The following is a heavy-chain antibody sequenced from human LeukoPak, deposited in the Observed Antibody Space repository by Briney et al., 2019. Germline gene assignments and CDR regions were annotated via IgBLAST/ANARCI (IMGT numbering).Heavy chain of an antibody. D-gene: IGHD5-24*01. CDR2: ISGSGGST. V-gene: IGHV3-23*01. Sequence: GGSLRLSCAASGFTFSSYAMSWVRQAPGKGLEWVSAISGSGGSTYYADSVQGRFTISTDKSKNTLYLQMNSLRAEDTAVYYCAKERARWSDYWGQGTLVTVSS. J-gene: IGHJ4*02. CDR3: AKERARWSDY. CDR1: GFTFSSYA.